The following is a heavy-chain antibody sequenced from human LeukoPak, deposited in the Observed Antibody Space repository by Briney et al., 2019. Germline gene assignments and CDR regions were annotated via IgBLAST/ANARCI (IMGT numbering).Heavy chain of an antibody. D-gene: IGHD2-15*01. CDR1: GFIFSNYA. J-gene: IGHJ6*03. CDR3: ARGRYCSGGSCYSEFYYYYMDV. V-gene: IGHV3-23*01. Sequence: GGSLRLSCAASGFIFSNYAMSWVRQAPGKGLEWVSGISGSGGSTYYPDSVKGRFTISRDNAKNSLYLQMNSLRAEDTALYYCARGRYCSGGSCYSEFYYYYMDVWGKGTTVTVSS. CDR2: ISGSGGST.